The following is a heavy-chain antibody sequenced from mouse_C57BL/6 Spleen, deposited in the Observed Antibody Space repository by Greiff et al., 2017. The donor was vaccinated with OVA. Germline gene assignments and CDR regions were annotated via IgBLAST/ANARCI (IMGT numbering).Heavy chain of an antibody. CDR2: INPNYGTT. CDR3: ARNYDYDEGYAMDY. Sequence: VHVKQSGPELVKPGASVKISCKASGYSFTDYNMNWVKQSNGKSLEWIGVINPNYGTTSYNQKFKGKATLTVDQSSSTAYMQLNSLTSEDSAVYYCARNYDYDEGYAMDYWGQGTSVTVSS. CDR1: GYSFTDYN. J-gene: IGHJ4*01. D-gene: IGHD2-4*01. V-gene: IGHV1-39*01.